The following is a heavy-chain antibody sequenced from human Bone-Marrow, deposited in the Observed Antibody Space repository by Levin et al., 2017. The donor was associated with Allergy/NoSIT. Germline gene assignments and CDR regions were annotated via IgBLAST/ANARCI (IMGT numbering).Heavy chain of an antibody. J-gene: IGHJ6*02. CDR1: GFPFDDFA. D-gene: IGHD1-26*01. Sequence: GGSLRLSCAASGFPFDDFAFHWVRQAPGKGLEWVSGISWNAKDTAYADSVKGRFTVSRDNAKNSLYLQMSSLRPEDTALYYCAKGYPELFLSQHTDYYYGMDIWGQGTTVIVSS. V-gene: IGHV3-9*01. CDR2: ISWNAKDT. CDR3: AKGYPELFLSQHTDYYYGMDI.